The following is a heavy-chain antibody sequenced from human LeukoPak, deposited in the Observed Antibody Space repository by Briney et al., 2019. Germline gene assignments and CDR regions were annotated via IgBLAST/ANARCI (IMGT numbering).Heavy chain of an antibody. CDR3: AREAGEYQLEFFDY. CDR1: GGSISSYY. D-gene: IGHD2-2*01. CDR2: IYTSGST. Sequence: SETLSLTCTVSGGSISSYYWSWIRQPAGKGLEWIGRIYTSGSTNYNPSLKSRVTMSVDTSKNQFSLKLSSVTAADTAVYYCAREAGEYQLEFFDYWGQGTLVTVSS. V-gene: IGHV4-4*07. J-gene: IGHJ4*02.